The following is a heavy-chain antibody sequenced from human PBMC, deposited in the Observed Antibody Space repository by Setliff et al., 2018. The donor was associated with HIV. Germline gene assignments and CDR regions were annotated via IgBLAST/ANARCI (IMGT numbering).Heavy chain of an antibody. CDR1: GVTFSTYA. D-gene: IGHD6-19*01. V-gene: IGHV1-69*13. Sequence: SVKVSCKASGVTFSTYAISWVRQAPGQGLEWLGGIIPIFGTTIYAEKFQGRVTTSADESTSTAYMELSGLRSEDTASYYCARDGGPGSGWGDYSYYFSMDVWGKGTTVTVSS. CDR3: ARDGGPGSGWGDYSYYFSMDV. J-gene: IGHJ6*03. CDR2: IIPIFGTT.